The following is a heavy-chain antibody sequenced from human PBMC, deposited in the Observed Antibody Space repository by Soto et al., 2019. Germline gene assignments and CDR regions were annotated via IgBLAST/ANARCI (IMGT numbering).Heavy chain of an antibody. D-gene: IGHD3-3*01. CDR2: LYWDNDR. V-gene: IGHV2-5*02. CDR1: GFSLSTSGVG. J-gene: IGHJ4*02. Sequence: QITLKESGPTLVKPTQTLTLTCTFSGFSLSTSGVGMGWIRQPPGKAREWIALLYWDNDRRYSPSLRSRLTITKDTSKNQVVLTMTHMDPVDTATYYCALSRELLFFEWPGYFDYWGPGTPVTVSS. CDR3: ALSRELLFFEWPGYFDY.